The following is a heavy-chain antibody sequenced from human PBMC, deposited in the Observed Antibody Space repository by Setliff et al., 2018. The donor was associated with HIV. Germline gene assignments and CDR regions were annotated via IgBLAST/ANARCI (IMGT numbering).Heavy chain of an antibody. V-gene: IGHV3-7*01. Sequence: PGGSLRLSCAASGFNINTYWMGWVRQGPGKGLEWVANIKEDGSVKNYVDSARGRFIISRDNAEKSLFLHMSSLRAEDTAVYFCARGRMITESAFDSWGQGALVTVSS. CDR1: GFNINTYW. J-gene: IGHJ4*02. D-gene: IGHD3-16*01. CDR2: IKEDGSVK. CDR3: ARGRMITESAFDS.